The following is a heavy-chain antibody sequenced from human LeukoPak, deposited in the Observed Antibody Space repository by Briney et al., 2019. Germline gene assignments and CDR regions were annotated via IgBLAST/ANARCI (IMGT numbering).Heavy chain of an antibody. J-gene: IGHJ4*02. CDR1: GFTFSTYS. D-gene: IGHD3-9*01. CDR3: ARGILTGLDYFDY. Sequence: GGSLRLSCAASGFTFSTYSMTWVRQAPGKGLEWVSYISSSSSTIYYADSVKGRFTISRDNAKNSLYLQMNSLRAEDTAVYYCARGILTGLDYFDYWGQGTLVTVSS. CDR2: ISSSSSTI. V-gene: IGHV3-48*04.